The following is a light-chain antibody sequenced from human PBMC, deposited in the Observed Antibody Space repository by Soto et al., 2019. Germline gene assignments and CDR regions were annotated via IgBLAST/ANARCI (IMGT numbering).Light chain of an antibody. CDR3: QQCLNWPRIT. J-gene: IGKJ2*01. CDR1: QSVSSY. CDR2: DAS. Sequence: EMVLTQSPAPLSLSTGVRATLSCRASQSVSSYLAWYQQKPGQAPRLLIYDASNRATGIPARFSGGRSGTNFTRTFSSLEPEDFAVYYCQQCLNWPRITFGQGTKPEIK. V-gene: IGKV3-11*01.